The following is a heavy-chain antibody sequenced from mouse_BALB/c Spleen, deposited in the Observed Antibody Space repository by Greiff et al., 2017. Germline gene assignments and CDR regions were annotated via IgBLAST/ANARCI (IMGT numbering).Heavy chain of an antibody. Sequence: ESGPGLVKPSQSLSLTCSVTGYSITSGYYWNWIRQFPGNKLEWMGYISYDGSNNYNPSLKNRISITRDTSKNQFFLKLNSVTTEDTATYYCARGGEYDGYYPAWFAYWGQGTLVTVSA. CDR3: ARGGEYDGYYPAWFAY. CDR1: GYSITSGYY. D-gene: IGHD2-3*01. CDR2: ISYDGSN. J-gene: IGHJ3*01. V-gene: IGHV3-6*02.